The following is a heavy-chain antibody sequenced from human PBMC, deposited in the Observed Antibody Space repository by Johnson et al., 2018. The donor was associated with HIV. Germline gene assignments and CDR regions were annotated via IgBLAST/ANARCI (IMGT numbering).Heavy chain of an antibody. CDR3: ARRIAAADDAFDI. V-gene: IGHV3-30*04. J-gene: IGHJ3*02. Sequence: QVQLVESGGGVVQPGRSLRLSCAASGFTFSTYAMHWVRQAPGKGLEWVAVISYDGSNKYYADSVKGRFTISRDNSENTLYLQMNSLRAEDTAMYYCARRIAAADDAFDIWGHGTMVTVSS. CDR2: ISYDGSNK. D-gene: IGHD6-25*01. CDR1: GFTFSTYA.